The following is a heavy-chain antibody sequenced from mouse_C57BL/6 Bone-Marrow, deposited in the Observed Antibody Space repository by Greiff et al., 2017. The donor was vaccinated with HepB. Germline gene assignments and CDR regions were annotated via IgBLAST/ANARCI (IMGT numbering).Heavy chain of an antibody. CDR2: ISDGGSYT. CDR3: ARVDYERFAY. CDR1: GFTFSSYA. D-gene: IGHD2-4*01. V-gene: IGHV5-4*03. J-gene: IGHJ3*01. Sequence: EVKLVESGGGLVKPGGSLKLSCAASGFTFSSYAMSWVRQTPEKRLEWVATISDGGSYTYYPDNVKGRFTISRDNAKNNLYLQMSHLKSEDTAIYYCARVDYERFAYWGQGTLVTVSA.